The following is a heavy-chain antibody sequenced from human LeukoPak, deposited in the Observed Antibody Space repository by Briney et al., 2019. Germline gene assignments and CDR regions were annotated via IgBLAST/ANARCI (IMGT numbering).Heavy chain of an antibody. CDR1: GGSIASYY. D-gene: IGHD3-16*01. CDR3: AREHNEYECFSDAYLGYFDF. Sequence: SETLSLTCTVSGGSIASYYWGWIRQPAGKGLEWLGRISTDGSTTYNPALKSRISMSVDLSANQFSLRLRSVTAADTAIYYCAREHNEYECFSDAYLGYFDFWGQGALVTVSS. CDR2: ISTDGST. V-gene: IGHV4-4*07. J-gene: IGHJ4*02.